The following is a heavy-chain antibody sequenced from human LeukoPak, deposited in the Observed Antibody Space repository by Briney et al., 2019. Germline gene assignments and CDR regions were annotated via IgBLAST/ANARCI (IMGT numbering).Heavy chain of an antibody. CDR1: GFTLSRNW. D-gene: IGHD3-10*01. CDR2: IKNDGSEE. J-gene: IGHJ4*02. Sequence: PRGSLRLSCAASGFTLSRNWMRWVRQAPGKGLEGVANIKNDGSEEYYVDSVKGRFTISRDNARNSLFLQMNSLTVEDTAVYYCARAIRGSAVDTGDRWGQGTLVTVSS. V-gene: IGHV3-7*01. CDR3: ARAIRGSAVDTGDR.